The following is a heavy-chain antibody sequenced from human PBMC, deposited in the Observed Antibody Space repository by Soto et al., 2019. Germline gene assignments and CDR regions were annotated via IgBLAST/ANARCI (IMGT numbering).Heavy chain of an antibody. CDR1: GYTFTAYY. J-gene: IGHJ6*02. Sequence: QVQLVQSGAEVKEPGASVRVSCKASGYTFTAYYMHWVRQAPGQGLEWMGWINPRNGATNYAQKYQDRVTMTRDTAISTSLMELSGLRSADRAVYYCAGPAPPGLYYYAMDVWGRGTTVIVSS. CDR2: INPRNGAT. V-gene: IGHV1-2*02. CDR3: AGPAPPGLYYYAMDV.